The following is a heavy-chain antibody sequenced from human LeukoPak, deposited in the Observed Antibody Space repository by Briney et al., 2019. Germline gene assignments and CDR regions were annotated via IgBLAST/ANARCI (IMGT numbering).Heavy chain of an antibody. CDR3: ARSNQADDY. V-gene: IGHV3-74*01. CDR1: VFTFISYW. CDR2: INPGGSSI. J-gene: IGHJ4*02. D-gene: IGHD1-14*01. Sequence: PGRSLRLSCAASVFTFISYWMHWVRQVPGKGLVWVARINPGGSSITYADSVKGRFTISRDNAKNTLYLQMDSLRAEDTGVYYCARSNQADDYWGQGTLVTVSS.